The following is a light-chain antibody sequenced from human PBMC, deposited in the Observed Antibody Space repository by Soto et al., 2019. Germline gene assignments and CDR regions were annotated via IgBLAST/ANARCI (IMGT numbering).Light chain of an antibody. CDR1: ESISRDY. Sequence: EIVLTQSPGTLSLSPGQRATLSCRASESISRDYLAWYQQRLGQAPRLLIYGAYSGATGIPDRFSGSGSGTDFTLTISSLETEDFAIDYCQKYGGVPYTFGQGTKLEIK. CDR3: QKYGGVPYT. V-gene: IGKV3-20*01. J-gene: IGKJ2*01. CDR2: GAY.